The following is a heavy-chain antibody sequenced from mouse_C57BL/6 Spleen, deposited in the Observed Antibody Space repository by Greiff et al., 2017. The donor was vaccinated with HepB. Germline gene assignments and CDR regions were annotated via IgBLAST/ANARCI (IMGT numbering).Heavy chain of an antibody. CDR1: GYTFTSYW. V-gene: IGHV1-61*01. J-gene: IGHJ4*01. D-gene: IGHD3-2*02. CDR2: IYPSDSET. Sequence: QVQLQQPGAELVRPGSSVKLSCKASGYTFTSYWMDWVKQRPGQGLEWIGNIYPSDSETHYNQKFKDKATLTVDKSSSTAYMQLSSLTSEDSAVYYCARTSSGPGDAMDYWGQGTSVTVSS. CDR3: ARTSSGPGDAMDY.